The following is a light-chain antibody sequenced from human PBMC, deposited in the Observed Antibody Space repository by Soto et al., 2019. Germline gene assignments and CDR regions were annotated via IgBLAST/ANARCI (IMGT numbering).Light chain of an antibody. CDR1: QSVSSSY. J-gene: IGKJ4*01. Sequence: ELVLTPSQATLSLSPGERSTLSFSASQSVSSSYLAWYQQKPGQATRLLIYGASSRATGIPDRFSGSGSGTDFTLTIRRLEPEDFAVYYCQQYGSSLAVTFGGGTTVDIK. CDR3: QQYGSSLAVT. V-gene: IGKV3-20*01. CDR2: GAS.